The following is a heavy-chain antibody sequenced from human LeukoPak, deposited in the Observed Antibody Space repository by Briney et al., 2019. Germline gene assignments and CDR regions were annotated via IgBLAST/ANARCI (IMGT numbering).Heavy chain of an antibody. J-gene: IGHJ2*01. D-gene: IGHD1-26*01. V-gene: IGHV4-61*02. CDR1: GGSISSVRCF. CDR2: IYTSGST. Sequence: TSQTLSLTATVSGGSISSVRCFWSWTRQPSGKRLEWIGRIYTSGSTNYNPTLTSRVTISVDTSKNQFSLKLSSVTAADTAVYYGARDGRPSPQLGATEWYFDLWGRGTLVTVSS. CDR3: ARDGRPSPQLGATEWYFDL.